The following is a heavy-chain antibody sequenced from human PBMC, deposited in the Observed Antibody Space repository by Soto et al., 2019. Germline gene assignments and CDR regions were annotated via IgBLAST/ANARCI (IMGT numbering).Heavy chain of an antibody. CDR3: ARDRRKQILFRVYGMDV. V-gene: IGHV1-69*06. Sequence: ASVKVSCKASGGTFSSYAISWVRQAPGQGLEWMGGIIPIFGTANYAQKFQGRVTITADKSTSTAYMELSSLRSEDTPVYYCARDRRKQILFRVYGMDVWGQGTTVTVS. CDR2: IIPIFGTA. CDR1: GGTFSSYA. D-gene: IGHD3-10*01. J-gene: IGHJ6*02.